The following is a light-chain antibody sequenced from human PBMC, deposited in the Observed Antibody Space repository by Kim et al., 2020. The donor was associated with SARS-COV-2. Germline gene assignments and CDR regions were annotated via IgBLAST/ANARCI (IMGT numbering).Light chain of an antibody. J-gene: IGKJ4*01. Sequence: DIQMTQSPSTLSASVGDRVTITCRASQNINSWLAWYQQKPGKAPKVLIYKASSLETGVPSRFSGSGSGTEFTLTISSLQPNDFATYYCQQHFVFPLAFGGGTKVDIK. CDR1: QNINSW. CDR2: KAS. V-gene: IGKV1-5*03. CDR3: QQHFVFPLA.